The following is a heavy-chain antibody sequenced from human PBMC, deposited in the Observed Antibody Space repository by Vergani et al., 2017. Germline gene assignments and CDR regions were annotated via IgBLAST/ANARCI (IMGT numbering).Heavy chain of an antibody. CDR3: ARHVGYGDSNYPGDWFDA. D-gene: IGHD2-21*02. Sequence: QVELQESGPGLVKPSKTLSVTCSVSGDSVRSAPYWGWIRRSPGKGLVWFCTNHRSGRTYYNPSFRNQVTMAVDTSKSQLSLRMPSVTAAATALYYCARHVGYGDSNYPGDWFDAWGQGTLVTVSS. CDR1: GDSVRSAPY. V-gene: IGHV4-38-2*02. J-gene: IGHJ5*02. CDR2: NHRSGRT.